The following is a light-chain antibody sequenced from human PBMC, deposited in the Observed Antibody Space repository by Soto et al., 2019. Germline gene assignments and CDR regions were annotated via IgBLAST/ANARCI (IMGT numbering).Light chain of an antibody. Sequence: QAVVTQEPSLIVSPGGTVTLTCGSSTGAVTSGHYPHWFQQKPGQAPRTLIYDTSIKHSWTPARFSGSLLGGKAALTLSGAQPADEADYYCLLYYSETVVFGGGTQLTVL. V-gene: IGLV7-46*01. CDR1: TGAVTSGHY. J-gene: IGLJ2*01. CDR3: LLYYSETVV. CDR2: DTS.